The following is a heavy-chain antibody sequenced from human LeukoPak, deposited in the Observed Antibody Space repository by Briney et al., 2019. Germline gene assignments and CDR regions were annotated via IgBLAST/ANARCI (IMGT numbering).Heavy chain of an antibody. CDR1: GGSISSYY. Sequence: KSSETLSLTCTVSGGSISSYYWSWIRQPPGKGLEWIGYIYYSGSTNYNPSLKSRVTISVDTSKNQFSLKLSSVTAADTAVYHCARDAFYGLNAFDIWGQGTMVTVSS. D-gene: IGHD4-17*01. CDR2: IYYSGST. CDR3: ARDAFYGLNAFDI. J-gene: IGHJ3*02. V-gene: IGHV4-59*01.